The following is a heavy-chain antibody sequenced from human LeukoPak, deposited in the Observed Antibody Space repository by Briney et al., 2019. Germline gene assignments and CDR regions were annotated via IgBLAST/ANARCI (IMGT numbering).Heavy chain of an antibody. CDR3: AKAFQRGWERDAFAF. CDR1: GFTFSTYS. D-gene: IGHD1-26*01. J-gene: IGHJ3*01. CDR2: ISGSGDTT. V-gene: IGHV3-23*01. Sequence: GRSLRLSCAASGFTFSTYSMSWVRQAPGKGLEWVSLISGSGDTTNYADSVKGRFTISRDNSKNTLYLQMNSLGADGTAVYYCAKAFQRGWERDAFAFWGQGTLVTVSS.